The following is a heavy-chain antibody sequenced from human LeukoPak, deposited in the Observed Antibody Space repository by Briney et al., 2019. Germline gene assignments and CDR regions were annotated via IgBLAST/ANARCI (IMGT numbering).Heavy chain of an antibody. V-gene: IGHV4-4*02. J-gene: IGHJ6*02. Sequence: SGTLSLTCAVSGGSISSSNWWSWVRQPPGKGLEWIGEIYHSGSTNYNPSLKSRVTISVDKSKNQFSLKLSSVTAADTAVYYCARVPAAGTYYYYYGMDVWGQGTTVTVSS. CDR1: GGSISSSNW. D-gene: IGHD6-19*01. CDR3: ARVPAAGTYYYYYGMDV. CDR2: IYHSGST.